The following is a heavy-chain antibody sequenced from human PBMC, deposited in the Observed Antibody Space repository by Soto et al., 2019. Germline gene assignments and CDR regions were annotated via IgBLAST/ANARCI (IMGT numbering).Heavy chain of an antibody. CDR2: IKQDGSEK. J-gene: IGHJ6*02. CDR3: ARDNPVTTYYYYYCMDV. D-gene: IGHD4-4*01. Sequence: GGSLRLSCAASGFTFSSYWMSWVRQAPGKGLEWVANIKQDGSEKYYVDSVKGRFTISRDNAKNSLYLQMNSLRAEDTAVYYCARDNPVTTYYYYYCMDVWGQGTTVTVSS. V-gene: IGHV3-7*01. CDR1: GFTFSSYW.